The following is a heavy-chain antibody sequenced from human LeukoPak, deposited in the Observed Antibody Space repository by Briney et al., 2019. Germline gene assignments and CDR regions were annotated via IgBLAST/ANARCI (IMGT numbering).Heavy chain of an antibody. J-gene: IGHJ1*01. CDR2: MNPNSGNT. V-gene: IGHV1-8*01. Sequence: ASVKVSCKASGYTFTSYDINWVRQATGQGLEWMGWMNPNSGNTGYAQKFQGRVTMTRNTSISTAYMELSSLRSEDTAVYYCARGDPQLTYYYDSSVDFQHWGQGTLVTVSS. CDR3: ARGDPQLTYYYDSSVDFQH. CDR1: GYTFTSYD. D-gene: IGHD3-22*01.